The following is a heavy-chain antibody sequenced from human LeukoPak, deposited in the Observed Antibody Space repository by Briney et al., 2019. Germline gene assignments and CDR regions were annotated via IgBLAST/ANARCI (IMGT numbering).Heavy chain of an antibody. CDR2: ISAYNGNT. V-gene: IGHV1-18*01. D-gene: IGHD3-3*01. J-gene: IGHJ4*02. Sequence: EASVKVSCKASGYTFTSYGISWVRQAPGQGLEWMGWISAYNGNTNYAQKLQGRVTMTTDTSTSTAYMELRSLRSDDTAVYYCARGLPDDFWSGYYYGSGSPFDCWGQGTLVTVSS. CDR3: ARGLPDDFWSGYYYGSGSPFDC. CDR1: GYTFTSYG.